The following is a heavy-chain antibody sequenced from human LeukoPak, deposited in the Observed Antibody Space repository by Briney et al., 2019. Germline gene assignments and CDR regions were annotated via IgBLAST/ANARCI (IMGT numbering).Heavy chain of an antibody. J-gene: IGHJ4*02. D-gene: IGHD6-6*01. CDR2: INSNGDST. V-gene: IGHV3-64D*09. CDR1: GFTFSAHA. Sequence: EGSLRPSCSVSGFTFSAHAMHWVRQPPGKGLEFLSSINSNGDSTYHADSVKGRFTISRDNSRSTLYLQMKSLRPEDTAVYYCVKSGYSTSSDIDYWGQGTLVTVSS. CDR3: VKSGYSTSSDIDY.